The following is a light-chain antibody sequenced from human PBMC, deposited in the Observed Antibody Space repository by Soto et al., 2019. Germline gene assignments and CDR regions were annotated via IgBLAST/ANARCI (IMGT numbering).Light chain of an antibody. J-gene: IGKJ3*01. CDR3: QHSYSISVT. CDR1: QSLSSS. CDR2: AAS. Sequence: DIQMTQSPSSLSASVGDRVTITCRASQSLSSSLNWYQQNPGKAPKLLIYAASSFKGGVTSRFSGSGSLTGFTLTISSLQTEDFANSDCQHSYSISVTFGPGTKVDIK. V-gene: IGKV1-39*01.